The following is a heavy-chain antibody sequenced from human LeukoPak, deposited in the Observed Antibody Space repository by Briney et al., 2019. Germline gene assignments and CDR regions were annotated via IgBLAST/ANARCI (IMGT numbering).Heavy chain of an antibody. CDR2: IIPIFGTA. CDR3: AREWGFDHSDYGRDSNWFDP. D-gene: IGHD4-11*01. Sequence: SVKVSCKASGGTFSSYAISWVRQAPGQGLEWMGGIIPIFGTANYAQKFQGRVTITADESTSTAYMELSSLRSEDTAVYYCAREWGFDHSDYGRDSNWFDPWGQGTLVTVSS. V-gene: IGHV1-69*13. CDR1: GGTFSSYA. J-gene: IGHJ5*02.